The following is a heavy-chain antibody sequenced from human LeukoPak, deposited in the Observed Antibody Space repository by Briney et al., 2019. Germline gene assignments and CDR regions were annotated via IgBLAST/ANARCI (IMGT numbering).Heavy chain of an antibody. CDR3: VKGGQAAADYFDC. CDR2: IYSGGST. V-gene: IGHV3-53*05. D-gene: IGHD6-13*01. J-gene: IGHJ4*02. Sequence: GGSLRLSCAASGFIVSSNYMSWVRQAPGKGLEWVSVIYSGGSTYSADSVKGRFTISRDNSKNTLYLQMSSLRAEDTGLYYCVKGGQAAADYFDCWGQGTLVTVSS. CDR1: GFIVSSNY.